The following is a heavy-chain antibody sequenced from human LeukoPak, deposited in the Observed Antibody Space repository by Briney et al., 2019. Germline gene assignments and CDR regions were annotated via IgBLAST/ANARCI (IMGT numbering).Heavy chain of an antibody. V-gene: IGHV1-2*04. Sequence: ASVKVSCKASGYTLTGYYMHWVRQAPGQGLEWMGWINPNSGGTNYAQKFQGWVTMTRDTSISTAYMELSRLRSDDTAVYYCARGVLLWFGELSEYYFDYWGQGTLVTVSS. CDR3: ARGVLLWFGELSEYYFDY. D-gene: IGHD3-10*01. CDR2: INPNSGGT. J-gene: IGHJ4*02. CDR1: GYTLTGYY.